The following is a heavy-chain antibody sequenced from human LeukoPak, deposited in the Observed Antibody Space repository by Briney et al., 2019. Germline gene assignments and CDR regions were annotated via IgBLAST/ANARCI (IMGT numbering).Heavy chain of an antibody. Sequence: GGSLRLSCAVSGFTFTNYWMSWVRQAPGKGLEWLANIRQDGSEKYYVDSVKGRFTISRDNARNSLFLQMNSLRAEDTAVHYCVSYGPFWGQGTLVTVSS. J-gene: IGHJ4*02. CDR3: VSYGPF. CDR2: IRQDGSEK. V-gene: IGHV3-7*01. CDR1: GFTFTNYW. D-gene: IGHD3-16*01.